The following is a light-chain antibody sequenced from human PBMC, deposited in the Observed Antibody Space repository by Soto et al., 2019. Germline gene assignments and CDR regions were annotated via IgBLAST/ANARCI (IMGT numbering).Light chain of an antibody. J-gene: IGKJ3*01. CDR3: QQYGSSPFT. CDR1: QRVSSSY. CDR2: GAS. Sequence: EIVLTQSPGTLSLSPGERATLSCRASQRVSSSYLAWYQQKPGQAPRLLIYGASSRSTGIPDRFSGSGSGTDFTLTISRLEPEDFEVYYCQQYGSSPFTFGPGTKVDIK. V-gene: IGKV3-20*01.